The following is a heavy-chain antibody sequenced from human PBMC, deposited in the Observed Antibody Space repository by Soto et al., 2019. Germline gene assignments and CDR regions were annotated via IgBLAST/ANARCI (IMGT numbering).Heavy chain of an antibody. J-gene: IGHJ4*02. CDR2: IYYSGST. D-gene: IGHD6-19*01. V-gene: IGHV4-39*01. CDR3: ARHKIAVAGNEIFDY. Sequence: LSETLSLTCTVSGGSISSSSYYWGWIRQPPGKGLEWIGSIYYSGSTYYNPSLKSRVTISVDTSKNQFSLKLSSVTAADTAVYYCARHKIAVAGNEIFDYWGQGTLVTVSS. CDR1: GGSISSSSYY.